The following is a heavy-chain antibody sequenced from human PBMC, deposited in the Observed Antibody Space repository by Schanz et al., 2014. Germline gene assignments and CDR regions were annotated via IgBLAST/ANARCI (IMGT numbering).Heavy chain of an antibody. V-gene: IGHV1-69*02. CDR3: AGTYCSSTSCYTGYYYMDV. CDR1: GGTFNSYT. D-gene: IGHD2-2*02. CDR2: IIPILGIA. J-gene: IGHJ6*03. Sequence: QVQLVQSGAEVKKPGSSMKVSCKASGGTFNSYTINWVRQAPGQGLEWMGRIIPILGIANYAQKFQGRLTITADKSTSTAYMELSSLRSEDTAVYYCAGTYCSSTSCYTGYYYMDVWGKGTTVTVSS.